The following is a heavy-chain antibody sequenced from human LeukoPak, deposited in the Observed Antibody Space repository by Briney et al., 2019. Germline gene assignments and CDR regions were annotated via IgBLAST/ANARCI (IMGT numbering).Heavy chain of an antibody. CDR3: AREGRGYCSSTSCYELGGFDY. CDR2: INPNSGGT. J-gene: IGHJ4*02. Sequence: GASVKVSCEASGYTFTGYYMHWVRQAPGQGLEWMGWINPNSGGTNYAQKFQGWVTMTRDTSISTAYMELSRLRSDDTAVYYCAREGRGYCSSTSCYELGGFDYWGQGTLVTVSS. V-gene: IGHV1-2*04. CDR1: GYTFTGYY. D-gene: IGHD2-2*01.